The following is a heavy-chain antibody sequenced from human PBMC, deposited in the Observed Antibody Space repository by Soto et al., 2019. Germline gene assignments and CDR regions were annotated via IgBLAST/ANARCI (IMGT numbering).Heavy chain of an antibody. CDR1: GGSFNGYY. CDR3: ASLVRDYYYYYGMDV. V-gene: IGHV4-34*09. Sequence: SETLSLTCADYGGSFNGYYWSWIRQPPGKGLEWIGYIYYSGSTYYNPSLKSRVTISVDTSKNQFSLKLSSVTAADTAVYYCASLVRDYYYYYGMDVWGQGTTVTVSS. D-gene: IGHD3-10*01. J-gene: IGHJ6*02. CDR2: IYYSGST.